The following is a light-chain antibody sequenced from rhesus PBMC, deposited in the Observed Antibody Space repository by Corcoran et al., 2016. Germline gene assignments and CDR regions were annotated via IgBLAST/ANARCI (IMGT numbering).Light chain of an antibody. V-gene: IGKV1-38*01. J-gene: IGKJ1*01. CDR1: QGISSY. CDR3: QQRNSYPRT. Sequence: DIQLTQSPSSLSASVGDRVTITCRASQGISSYLAWSQQTSGKAPKLLIYDASNLQSGVPSRFSGSGSGTECVRTISSLQPEDVATYDCQQRNSYPRTFGQGTKVEIK. CDR2: DAS.